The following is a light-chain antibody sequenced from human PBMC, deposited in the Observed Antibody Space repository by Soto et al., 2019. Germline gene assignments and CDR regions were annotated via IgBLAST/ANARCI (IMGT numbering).Light chain of an antibody. CDR2: AAS. Sequence: AIQLTQSPSSLSASVGDRVTITCRASQAIRTALGWYQQKPGKVPKLLIYAASTLQSGVPSRFSGSGSGTDFTLTISSLQPEDFATYYCQHYDNLLFTFGPGTKVDFK. CDR1: QAIRTA. J-gene: IGKJ3*01. V-gene: IGKV1-6*01. CDR3: QHYDNLLFT.